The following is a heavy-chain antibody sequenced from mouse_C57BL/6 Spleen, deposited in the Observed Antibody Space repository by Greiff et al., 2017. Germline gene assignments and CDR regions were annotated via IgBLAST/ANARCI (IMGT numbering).Heavy chain of an antibody. V-gene: IGHV1-55*01. CDR2: IYPGSGNT. CDR1: GYTFTSYW. J-gene: IGHJ3*01. Sequence: VQLQQPGAELVKPGASVKMSCKASGYTFTSYWITWVKQRPGQGLEWIGDIYPGSGNTYYNEKFKGKATLTAEKSSSTAYMQLSSLTSEDSAVYFCARRGYDYAFAYWGQGTLVTVSA. D-gene: IGHD2-4*01. CDR3: ARRGYDYAFAY.